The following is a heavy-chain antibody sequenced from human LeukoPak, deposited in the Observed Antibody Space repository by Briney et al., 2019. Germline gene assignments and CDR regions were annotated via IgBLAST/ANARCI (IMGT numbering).Heavy chain of an antibody. CDR2: INHSGST. Sequence: SETLSLTCAVYGGSFSGYYWSWIRQPPGKGLEWIGQINHSGSTNYNPSLKSRVTISVDTSKNQFSLKLSSVTAADTAVYYCARGMHFLKKYYFDYGGKGTLVTVSS. CDR3: ARGMHFLKKYYFDY. D-gene: IGHD3-3*02. J-gene: IGHJ4*02. CDR1: GGSFSGYY. V-gene: IGHV4-34*01.